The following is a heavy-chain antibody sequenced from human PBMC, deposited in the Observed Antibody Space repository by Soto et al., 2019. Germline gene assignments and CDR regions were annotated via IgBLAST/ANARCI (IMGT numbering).Heavy chain of an antibody. J-gene: IGHJ6*03. D-gene: IGHD3-3*01. Sequence: ASVKVSCKASGYTLTSYDINWVRQATGQGLEWMGWMNPNSGNTGYAQKFQGRVTMTRNTSISTAYMELSSLRSEDTAVYYCARVLRITYYDFWSGSGYYMDVWGKGTTVTVSS. CDR2: MNPNSGNT. CDR3: ARVLRITYYDFWSGSGYYMDV. CDR1: GYTLTSYD. V-gene: IGHV1-8*01.